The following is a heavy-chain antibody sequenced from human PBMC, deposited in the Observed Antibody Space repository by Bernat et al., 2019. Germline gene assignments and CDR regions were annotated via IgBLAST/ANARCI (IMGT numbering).Heavy chain of an antibody. CDR3: ARTYCSGGRCYFGAFDI. J-gene: IGHJ3*02. CDR1: GVTFSDYY. D-gene: IGHD2-15*01. V-gene: IGHV3-11*01. CDR2: ISTSASTI. Sequence: QVQLVESGGGLVKPGGSLRLSCADSGVTFSDYYMSWIRQASGKGLEWVSYISTSASTIYYADSVKGRFTISRDNAKNSLYLQMNSLRAEDTAVYYCARTYCSGGRCYFGAFDIWGRGTMVTVSS.